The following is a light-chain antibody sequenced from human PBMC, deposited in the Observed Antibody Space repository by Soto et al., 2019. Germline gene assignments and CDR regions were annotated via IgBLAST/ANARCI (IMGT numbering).Light chain of an antibody. Sequence: QSALTQPASVSGAPGQSIAISCTGTSSDVGAYDYVSWYQQHPDRAPRLVIYEVSNRPSGVSNRFSGSKSVNTATLTISGLQAEDEADYYCASHTTTNTRVFGTGTKLNVL. CDR1: SSDVGAYDY. J-gene: IGLJ1*01. CDR2: EVS. CDR3: ASHTTTNTRV. V-gene: IGLV2-14*03.